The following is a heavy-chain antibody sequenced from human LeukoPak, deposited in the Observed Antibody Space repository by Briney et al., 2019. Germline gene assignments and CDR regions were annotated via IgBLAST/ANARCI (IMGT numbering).Heavy chain of an antibody. D-gene: IGHD3-22*01. CDR1: GFTFSSYG. V-gene: IGHV3-33*01. J-gene: IGHJ4*02. CDR2: IWYDGSNK. CDR3: ARGNYDSSGSLDY. Sequence: GRSLRLSCAASGFTFSSYGMHWVRQAPGKGLEWVAVIWYDGSNKYYADSVKGRFTISRDNSKDTLYLQMNSLRAEDTAAYYCARGNYDSSGSLDYWGQGTLVTVSS.